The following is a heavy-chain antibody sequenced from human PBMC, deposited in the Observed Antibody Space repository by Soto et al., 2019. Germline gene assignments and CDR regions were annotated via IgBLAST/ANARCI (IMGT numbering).Heavy chain of an antibody. V-gene: IGHV3-30-3*01. CDR3: ARAEAVAGPYYLDY. J-gene: IGHJ4*02. D-gene: IGHD6-19*01. Sequence: GGSLRLSCAASGVSFSISAMHWVRQAPGKGLEWVAVISYDGSIKYYADSVKGRFTISRDNSKNTLYLQMSSLRADDTAVYYCARAEAVAGPYYLDYWGQGTLVTVSS. CDR2: ISYDGSIK. CDR1: GVSFSISA.